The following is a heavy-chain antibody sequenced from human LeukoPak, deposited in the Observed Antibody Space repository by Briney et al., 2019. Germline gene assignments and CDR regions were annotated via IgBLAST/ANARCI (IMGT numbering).Heavy chain of an antibody. CDR1: GFIFSSYS. V-gene: IGHV3-21*01. J-gene: IGHJ5*02. CDR3: ARTGIAARPTVWFDP. CDR2: IRSSSSYI. Sequence: GGSLRLSCAASGFIFSSYSMNWVRQAPGKGLEWVSSIRSSSSYIYYADSVKGRFTISRDNAKNSLYLQMNSLRAEDTAVYYCARTGIAARPTVWFDPWGQGTLVTVSS. D-gene: IGHD6-6*01.